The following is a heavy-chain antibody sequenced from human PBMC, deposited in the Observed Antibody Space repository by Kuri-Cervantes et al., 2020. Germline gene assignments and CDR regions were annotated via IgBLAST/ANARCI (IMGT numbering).Heavy chain of an antibody. Sequence: GGSLRLSCAAYGFTFSSYAMSWVRQAPGKGLEWLSAIVHSGGNTYYADSVKGRFTISRDNSKNTLYLQMNSLRAEDTAVYYCTREEFFCDDYWGQGTLVTVSS. J-gene: IGHJ4*02. CDR2: IVHSGGNT. D-gene: IGHD3-10*01. CDR3: TREEFFCDDY. V-gene: IGHV3-23*01. CDR1: GFTFSSYA.